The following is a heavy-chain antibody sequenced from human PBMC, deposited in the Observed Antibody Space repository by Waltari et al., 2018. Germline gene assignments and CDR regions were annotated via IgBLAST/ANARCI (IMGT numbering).Heavy chain of an antibody. D-gene: IGHD6-19*01. J-gene: IGHJ4*02. CDR2: ISSSGSTI. Sequence: QVQLVESGGGLVKPGGYVSLSCAASVFTFSDYYLSWIRQAPGKGLEWVSYISSSGSTIYYADSVKGRFTISRDNAKNSLYLQMNSLRAEDTAVYYCARMYSSGWYSVIDYWGQGTLVTVSS. V-gene: IGHV3-11*01. CDR1: VFTFSDYY. CDR3: ARMYSSGWYSVIDY.